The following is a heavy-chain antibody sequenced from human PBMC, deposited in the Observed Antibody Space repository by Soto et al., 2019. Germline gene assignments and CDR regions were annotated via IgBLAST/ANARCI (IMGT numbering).Heavy chain of an antibody. CDR3: AHLMITYGGVGGDDAFDF. CDR1: GFSLSSRGVG. J-gene: IGHJ3*01. D-gene: IGHD3-16*01. Sequence: QITLKESGPTMVKPTQTLTLTCTFSGFSLSSRGVGVGWIRQPPGKALEWLADIYWDDDKRYSPSLQSRLTITKDTSKNQVVLTMTNIDPVDTATYYCAHLMITYGGVGGDDAFDFWGQGTMVTISP. V-gene: IGHV2-5*02. CDR2: IYWDDDK.